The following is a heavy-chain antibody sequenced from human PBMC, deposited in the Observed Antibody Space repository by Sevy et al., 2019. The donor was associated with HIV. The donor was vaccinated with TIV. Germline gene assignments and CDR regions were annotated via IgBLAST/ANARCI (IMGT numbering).Heavy chain of an antibody. J-gene: IGHJ4*02. V-gene: IGHV3-49*03. CDR3: ARGLATADTPEYYFDS. D-gene: IGHD5-12*01. Sequence: SLRLSCTTSGFIFDDYAMSCFRQAPGKGLEWVAFITRNSYEAYGGTTDYAASVKGRFIISRDDSKSIAYLQMNSLKTEDTPVYYCARGLATADTPEYYFDSWGQGTLVTVSS. CDR1: GFIFDDYA. CDR2: ITRNSYEAYGGTT.